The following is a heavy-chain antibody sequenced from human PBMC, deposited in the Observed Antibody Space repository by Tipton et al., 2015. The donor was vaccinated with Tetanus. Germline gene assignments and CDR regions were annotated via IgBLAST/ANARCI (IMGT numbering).Heavy chain of an antibody. D-gene: IGHD3-3*02. CDR2: IFRTGTT. CDR3: SSSPGNQYLAFFDY. Sequence: TLSLTCTVSGGSISSYYWTWIRQPPGKGLECIGYIFRTGTTTYNPSLKSRVTISIDTSKNQFSLRLSSVTAADTAVYYCSSSPGNQYLAFFDYWGRGTKVTVSS. V-gene: IGHV4-4*09. CDR1: GGSISSYY. J-gene: IGHJ4*02.